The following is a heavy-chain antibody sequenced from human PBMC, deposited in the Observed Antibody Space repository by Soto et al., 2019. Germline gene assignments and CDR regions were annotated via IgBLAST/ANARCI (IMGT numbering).Heavy chain of an antibody. V-gene: IGHV1-69*12. CDR3: ARDNDWYYFDY. D-gene: IGHD3-9*01. J-gene: IGHJ4*02. Sequence: QVQLVQSGAEVKKPGSSVKVSCKASGGTFSSYAISWVRQAPGQGLEWMGGIIPIFGTANYAQKFQGRVTITADESTSPAYMELSSLSSEDTAVYYCARDNDWYYFDYWGQGTLVTVSS. CDR2: IIPIFGTA. CDR1: GGTFSSYA.